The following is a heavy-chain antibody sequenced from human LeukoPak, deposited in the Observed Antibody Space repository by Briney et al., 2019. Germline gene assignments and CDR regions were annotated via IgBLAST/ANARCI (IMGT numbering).Heavy chain of an antibody. CDR2: INPNSGGT. CDR1: GYTFTGYY. CDR3: ARARGLAARPPDY. Sequence: ASVKVSCKASGYTFTGYYMHWVRQAPGQGLEWMGWINPNSGGTNYAQKFQGRVTVTRDTSISTAYMELSRLRSDDTAVYYCARARGLAARPPDYWGQGTLVTVSS. J-gene: IGHJ4*02. V-gene: IGHV1-2*02. D-gene: IGHD6-6*01.